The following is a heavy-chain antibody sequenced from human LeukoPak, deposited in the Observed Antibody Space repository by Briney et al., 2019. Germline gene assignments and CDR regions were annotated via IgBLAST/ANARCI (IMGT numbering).Heavy chain of an antibody. CDR1: GYTFTSYD. V-gene: IGHV1-8*01. D-gene: IGHD2-15*01. CDR2: INPNSGNT. Sequence: GASVTVSFKASGYTFTSYDINWVRQATAQGLEWMGWINPNSGNTGYAQKFQGRVNMTRNTSISTAYMELSSLRCEDSAVYYCARGLSDCSGGSCYSDADYWGQGTLVTVSS. J-gene: IGHJ4*02. CDR3: ARGLSDCSGGSCYSDADY.